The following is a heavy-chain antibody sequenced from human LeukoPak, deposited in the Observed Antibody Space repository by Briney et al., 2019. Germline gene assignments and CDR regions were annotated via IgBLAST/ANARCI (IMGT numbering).Heavy chain of an antibody. D-gene: IGHD2-15*01. CDR2: IYYSGST. Sequence: PSETLSLTCTVSGGSISSYYWSWIRQPPGKGLEWIGYIYYSGSTNYNPSLKNRVTISVDTSKNQFSLKLSSVTAADTAVYYCARDNLGYCSGGSCYSDWFDPWGQGTLVTVSS. V-gene: IGHV4-59*01. J-gene: IGHJ5*02. CDR1: GGSISSYY. CDR3: ARDNLGYCSGGSCYSDWFDP.